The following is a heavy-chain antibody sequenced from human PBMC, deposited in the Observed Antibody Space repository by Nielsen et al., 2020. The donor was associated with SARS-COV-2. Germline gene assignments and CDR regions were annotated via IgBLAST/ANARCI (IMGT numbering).Heavy chain of an antibody. CDR3: ARDRQGYNYYYGMDV. CDR2: IYYSGST. V-gene: IGHV4-59*12. Sequence: SETLSLTCTVSGGSISSYYWSWIRQPPGKGLEWIGYIYYSGSTNYNPSLKSRVTISVDTSKNQFSLNLSSVTAADTAQYYCARDRQGYNYYYGMDVWGQGTTVTVS. CDR1: GGSISSYY. J-gene: IGHJ6*02. D-gene: IGHD5-24*01.